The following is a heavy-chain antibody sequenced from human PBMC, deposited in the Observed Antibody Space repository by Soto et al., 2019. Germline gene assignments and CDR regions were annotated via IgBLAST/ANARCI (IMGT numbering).Heavy chain of an antibody. CDR3: ASVGALFDY. Sequence: QVQLVESGGGVVQPGRSLRLSCAASGFTFSSYGMHWVRQAPGKGLEWVAVIWYDGSNKYYADSVKGRFTISRDNSKNTLYLQMTSLRAEDTAVYYCASVGALFDYWGQGTLVTVSS. V-gene: IGHV3-33*01. CDR2: IWYDGSNK. CDR1: GFTFSSYG. D-gene: IGHD1-26*01. J-gene: IGHJ4*02.